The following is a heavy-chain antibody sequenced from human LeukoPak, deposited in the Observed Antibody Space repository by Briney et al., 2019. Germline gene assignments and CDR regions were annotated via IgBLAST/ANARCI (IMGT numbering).Heavy chain of an antibody. CDR2: IYPDDSDT. V-gene: IGHV5-51*01. J-gene: IGHJ6*03. Sequence: GESLKISCKGCGYSFTSYWIGWVRQMPGKGLEWMGIIYPDDSDTKYSPSFQGQVTTSADKSISTAYLQWSSLKASDTAMYYCARLAFCTNAVCFSNYYYSTDVWGRGTTVTVSS. D-gene: IGHD2-8*01. CDR3: ARLAFCTNAVCFSNYYYSTDV. CDR1: GYSFTSYW.